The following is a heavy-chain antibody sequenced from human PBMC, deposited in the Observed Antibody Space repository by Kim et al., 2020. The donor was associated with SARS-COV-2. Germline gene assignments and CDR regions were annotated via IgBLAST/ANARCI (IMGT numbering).Heavy chain of an antibody. CDR2: INTNTGNP. D-gene: IGHD6-19*01. J-gene: IGHJ6*02. CDR1: GYTFTSYA. V-gene: IGHV7-4-1*02. Sequence: ASVKVSCKASGYTFTSYAMNWVRQAPGQGLEWMGWINTNTGNPTYAQGFTGRFVSSLDTSVSTAYLQISSLKAEDTAVYYCARRVAVAGYYYYYGMDVWGQGTTVTVSS. CDR3: ARRVAVAGYYYYYGMDV.